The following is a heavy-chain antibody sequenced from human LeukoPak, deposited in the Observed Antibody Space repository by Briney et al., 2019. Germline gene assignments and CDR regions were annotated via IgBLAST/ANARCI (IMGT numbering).Heavy chain of an antibody. CDR2: ISSSSSYI. Sequence: GGSLRLSCAASGSTFSTYTMNWVRQAPGKGLEWVSSISSSSSYIYYADSVKGRFTISRDNAKNSLFLQMDSLRAEDTALYYCASSNYYYYYMDVWGKGTTVTVSS. J-gene: IGHJ6*03. D-gene: IGHD2-2*01. CDR3: ASSNYYYYYMDV. V-gene: IGHV3-21*01. CDR1: GSTFSTYT.